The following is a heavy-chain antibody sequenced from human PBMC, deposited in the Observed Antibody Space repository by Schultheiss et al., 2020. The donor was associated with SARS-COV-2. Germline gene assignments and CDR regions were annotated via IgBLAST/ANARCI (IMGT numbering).Heavy chain of an antibody. CDR3: ARDEGYSSGWSRQTSKFDY. D-gene: IGHD6-19*01. Sequence: GGSLRLSCAASGFTFSDYYMSWIRQAPGKGLEWVSYISSSSSYTNYADSVKGRFTISRDNAKNSLYLQMNSLRAEDTAVYYCARDEGYSSGWSRQTSKFDYWGQGTLDTVSS. CDR2: ISSSSSYT. CDR1: GFTFSDYY. J-gene: IGHJ4*02. V-gene: IGHV3-11*06.